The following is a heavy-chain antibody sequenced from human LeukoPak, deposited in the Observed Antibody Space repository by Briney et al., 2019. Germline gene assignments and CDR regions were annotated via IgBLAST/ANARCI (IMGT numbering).Heavy chain of an antibody. CDR3: ARVKELLPMDV. CDR1: GYTLTELS. CDR2: FDPEDGET. V-gene: IGHV1-24*01. D-gene: IGHD1-26*01. J-gene: IGHJ6*03. Sequence: GSVKVSCKVSGYTLTELSMHWVRQAPGKGLEWMGGFDPEDGETIYAQKFQGRVTMTTDTSTSTAYMELRSLRSDDTAVYYCARVKELLPMDVRGKGTTVTVSS.